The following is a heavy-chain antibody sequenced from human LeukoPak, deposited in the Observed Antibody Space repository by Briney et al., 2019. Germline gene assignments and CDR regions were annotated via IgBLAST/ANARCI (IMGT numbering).Heavy chain of an antibody. CDR3: AKDRHAPGRYCSSTSCFPFDS. V-gene: IGHV3-23*01. J-gene: IGHJ5*01. CDR1: GFTFSSYA. Sequence: GGSLRLSCVVSGFTFSSYAMSWVRQAPGKGLEWVSGISGSGGSTYYADSVKGRFTISRDNTKNTLYLQMNSLRAEDAAVYYCAKDRHAPGRYCSSTSCFPFDSWGQGTLVTVSS. D-gene: IGHD2-2*01. CDR2: ISGSGGST.